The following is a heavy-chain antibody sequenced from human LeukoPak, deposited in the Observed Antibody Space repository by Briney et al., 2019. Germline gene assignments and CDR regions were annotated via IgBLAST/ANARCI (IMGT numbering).Heavy chain of an antibody. CDR3: AKCSTSAYTTGWCNWIDP. D-gene: IGHD6-19*01. CDR1: GFTLSNYW. J-gene: IGHJ5*02. CDR2: ISGDEIWT. V-gene: IGHV3-74*01. Sequence: GGSLRLSCAASGFTLSNYWMHWVRQAPGKGLVWVSRISGDEIWTSYADSVKGRFTVSRDTSKNTLYLQMNSLRAVDTAVYYCAKCSTSAYTTGWCNWIDPWGQGTLVTVSS.